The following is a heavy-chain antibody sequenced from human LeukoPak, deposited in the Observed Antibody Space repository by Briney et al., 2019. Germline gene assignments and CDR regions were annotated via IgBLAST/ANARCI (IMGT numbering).Heavy chain of an antibody. V-gene: IGHV3-74*01. J-gene: IGHJ4*02. D-gene: IGHD5-18*01. Sequence: GGSLRLSCAASGFTFSTYWMHSVRHAPGQGLVWVSRISPAGSFTDYADFVQGRFTISRDDAKNTLFLQMNSLRAEDTAVYYCASGPYSYGWGYWGQGTLATVSS. CDR2: ISPAGSFT. CDR3: ASGPYSYGWGY. CDR1: GFTFSTYW.